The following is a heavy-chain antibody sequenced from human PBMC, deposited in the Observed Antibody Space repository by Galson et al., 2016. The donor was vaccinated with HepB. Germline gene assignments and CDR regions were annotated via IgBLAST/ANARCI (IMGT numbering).Heavy chain of an antibody. CDR3: ARRIMGELDY. J-gene: IGHJ4*02. D-gene: IGHD3-16*01. CDR2: VYFTGSA. CDR1: GVSLNTYY. Sequence: SETLSLTCTVSGVSLNTYYWGWIRQAPGKGLEWIGYVYFTGSAIYSPSLKSRVSISVHTSKNQFSLRLPSVTAADTAYYYCARRIMGELDYWGQGRLVTVSS. V-gene: IGHV4-59*08.